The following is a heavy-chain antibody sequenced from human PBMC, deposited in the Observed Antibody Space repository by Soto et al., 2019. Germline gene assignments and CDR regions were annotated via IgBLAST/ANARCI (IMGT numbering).Heavy chain of an antibody. V-gene: IGHV3-30-3*01. J-gene: IGHJ6*02. CDR3: ARAAPGMDV. CDR2: ISNDGGNE. Sequence: QVQLVESGGGVVQPGRSLRLSCAASGFTLSDFAMHWVRQAPGKGLEWVALISNDGGNEHYGDSVKGRFTISGDNSKHMLYLQVTSLRVEDTAVYYCARAAPGMDVWGQGTTVTVSS. CDR1: GFTLSDFA.